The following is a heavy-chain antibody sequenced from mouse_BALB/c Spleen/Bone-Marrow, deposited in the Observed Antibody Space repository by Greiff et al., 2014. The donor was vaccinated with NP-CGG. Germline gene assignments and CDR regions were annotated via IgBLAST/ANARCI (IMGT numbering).Heavy chain of an antibody. D-gene: IGHD1-1*01. J-gene: IGHJ3*01. CDR3: ARRDYGSSYGWFAY. Sequence: QVQLQQSGPELVKPGVSVKISCKASGYAFSSPWMNWLKQRPGQGPEWIGRIYPGDGDTNYNGKFKAKATLTAGKSSSTAYMQLSSLTSVDSAVYFCARRDYGSSYGWFAYWGQGTLVTVSA. CDR1: GYAFSSPW. V-gene: IGHV1-82*01. CDR2: IYPGDGDT.